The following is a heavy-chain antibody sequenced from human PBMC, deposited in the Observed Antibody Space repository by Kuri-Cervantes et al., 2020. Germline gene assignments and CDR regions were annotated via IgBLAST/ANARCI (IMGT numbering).Heavy chain of an antibody. CDR2: ISYDGSNK. D-gene: IGHD3-10*01. CDR3: ARDLVSDFTMVRGVIGD. CDR1: GFTFSSYA. J-gene: IGHJ4*02. Sequence: GESLKISCAASGFTFSSYAMHWVRQAPGKGLEWVAVISYDGSNKYYADSVKGRFTISRDNSKNTLYLQMNSLRAEDAAVYYCARDLVSDFTMVRGVIGDWGQGTLVTVSS. V-gene: IGHV3-30-3*01.